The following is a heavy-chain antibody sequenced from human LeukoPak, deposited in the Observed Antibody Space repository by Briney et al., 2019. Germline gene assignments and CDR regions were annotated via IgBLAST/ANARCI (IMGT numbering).Heavy chain of an antibody. V-gene: IGHV3-48*02. Sequence: GGSLRLSCAVSGFTFSSYSMYWVRQAPGKGLEWVSYISSSSSTIYYADSVKGRFTISRDNAKNSLYLQMNSLRDEDTAVYYCAKVPRQHDNWFDPWGQGTLVTVSS. D-gene: IGHD6-13*01. CDR2: ISSSSSTI. CDR1: GFTFSSYS. J-gene: IGHJ5*02. CDR3: AKVPRQHDNWFDP.